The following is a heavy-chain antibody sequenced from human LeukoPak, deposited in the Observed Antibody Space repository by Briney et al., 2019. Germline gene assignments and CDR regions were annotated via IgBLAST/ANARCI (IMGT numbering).Heavy chain of an antibody. CDR2: IKQDGSEK. CDR3: AREEMATLDY. Sequence: GGSLRLSCAASRFTFSSYWMSWVRQAPGKGLEWVANIKQDGSEKYYVDSVKGRFTISRDNSKNTLYLQMNSLRAEDTAVYYCAREEMATLDYWGQGTLVTVSS. J-gene: IGHJ4*02. V-gene: IGHV3-7*01. CDR1: RFTFSSYW. D-gene: IGHD5-24*01.